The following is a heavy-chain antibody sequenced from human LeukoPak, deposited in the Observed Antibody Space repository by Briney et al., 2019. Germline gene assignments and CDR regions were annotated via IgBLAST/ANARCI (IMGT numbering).Heavy chain of an antibody. V-gene: IGHV3-11*01. CDR3: ARVDSGYDSGYYYYYMDV. Sequence: GGSLRLSCAASGFTFSDYYMSWIRQAPGKGLERVSYISSSGSTIYYADSVKGRFTISRDNAKNSLYLQMNSLRAEDTAVYYCARVDSGYDSGYYYYYMDVWGKGTTVTVSS. D-gene: IGHD5-12*01. CDR2: ISSSGSTI. J-gene: IGHJ6*03. CDR1: GFTFSDYY.